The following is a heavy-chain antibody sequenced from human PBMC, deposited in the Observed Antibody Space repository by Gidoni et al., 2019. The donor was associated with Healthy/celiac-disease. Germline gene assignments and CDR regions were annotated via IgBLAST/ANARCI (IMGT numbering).Heavy chain of an antibody. D-gene: IGHD3-3*01. CDR3: ARDYDFWSGQPYYGMDV. CDR1: GGTFSSYA. CDR2: IIPIFGTA. Sequence: QVQLVQSGAEVKKPGSSVKVSCKASGGTFSSYAISWVRPAPGQGLEWMGGIIPIFGTANYAQKFQGRVTITADESTSTAYMELSSLRSEDTAVYYCARDYDFWSGQPYYGMDVWGQGTTVTVSS. V-gene: IGHV1-69*01. J-gene: IGHJ6*02.